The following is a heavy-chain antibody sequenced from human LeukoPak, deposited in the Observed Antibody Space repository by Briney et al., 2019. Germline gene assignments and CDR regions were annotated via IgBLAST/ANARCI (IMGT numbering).Heavy chain of an antibody. V-gene: IGHV1-69*04. CDR1: GGTFNTYA. CDR2: IIPILGIA. CDR3: TAWPIGEDY. Sequence: SVKVSCKASGGTFNTYAISWVRQAPGQGLEWMGRIIPILGIANYAQKFQGRVTMTEDTSTDTAYMELSSLRSEDTAVYYCTAWPIGEDYWGQGTLVTVSS. D-gene: IGHD3-10*01. J-gene: IGHJ4*02.